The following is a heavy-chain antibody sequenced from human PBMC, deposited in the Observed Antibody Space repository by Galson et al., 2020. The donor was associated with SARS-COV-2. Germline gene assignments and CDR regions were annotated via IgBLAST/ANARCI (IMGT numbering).Heavy chain of an antibody. Sequence: CKASGGTFSSYAISWVRQAPGQGLEWMGGIIPIFGTANYAQKFQGRVTITTDESTSTAYMELSSLRSEDTAVYYCARGGYSGSWRSWYFDLWGRGTLVTVSS. V-gene: IGHV1-69*05. J-gene: IGHJ2*01. D-gene: IGHD1-26*01. CDR3: ARGGYSGSWRSWYFDL. CDR1: GGTFSSYA. CDR2: IIPIFGTA.